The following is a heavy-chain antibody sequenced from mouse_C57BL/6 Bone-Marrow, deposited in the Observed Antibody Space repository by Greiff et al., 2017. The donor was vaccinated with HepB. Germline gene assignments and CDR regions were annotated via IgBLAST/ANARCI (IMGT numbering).Heavy chain of an antibody. CDR3: TTRPWFAY. CDR2: IDPENGDT. Sequence: VQLVESGAELVRPGASVKLSCTASGFNIKDDYMHWVKQRPEQGLEWIGWIDPENGDTEYASKFQGKATITADTSSNTAYLQLSSLTSEDTAVYYCTTRPWFAYWGQGTLVTVSA. CDR1: GFNIKDDY. J-gene: IGHJ3*01. V-gene: IGHV14-4*01.